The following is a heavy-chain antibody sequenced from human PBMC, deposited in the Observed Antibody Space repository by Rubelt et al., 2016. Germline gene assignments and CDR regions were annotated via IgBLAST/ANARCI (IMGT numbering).Heavy chain of an antibody. CDR1: GFTVSSNY. V-gene: IGHV3-53*01. D-gene: IGHD3-22*01. Sequence: EVQLVESGGGLIQPGGSLRLSCAASGFTVSSNYMSWVRQAPGKGLEWVSVIYSGGGTYYADSVKGRFTISRDNSKDTLYLEMNSRRAEGRAGYFCAKAYYDNSGLYHDAFDLWGQGTMVTVSS. J-gene: IGHJ3*01. CDR2: IYSGGGT. CDR3: AKAYYDNSGLYHDAFDL.